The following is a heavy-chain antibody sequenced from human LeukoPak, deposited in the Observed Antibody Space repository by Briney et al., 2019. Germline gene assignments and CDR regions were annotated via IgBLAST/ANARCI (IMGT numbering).Heavy chain of an antibody. J-gene: IGHJ4*02. CDR3: ARDGWRGAANG. D-gene: IGHD2-8*01. CDR2: INQDGSEK. Sequence: GGSLRLSCVASGFTFSEYWMSWVRQAPGKGLEWVANINQDGSEKYYVDSVKGRFTISRDNAMNSLYLQMNSLRAEDTAVYYCARDGWRGAANGWGQGTLVTVSS. CDR1: GFTFSEYW. V-gene: IGHV3-7*01.